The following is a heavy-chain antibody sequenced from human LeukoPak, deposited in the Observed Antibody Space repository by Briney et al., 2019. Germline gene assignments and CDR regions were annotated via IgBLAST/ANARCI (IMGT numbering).Heavy chain of an antibody. Sequence: GGSLRLSCVASVFTFYTYTMNWVPHSPGKGLEWVSSISSKSGYINSADSVKGLFIISRDNAKNSMSLQMNSLRGEDTAVYYCARVRTAYYPDYWGQGTLVTVSP. CDR3: ARVRTAYYPDY. CDR1: VFTFYTYT. V-gene: IGHV3-21*01. CDR2: ISSKSGYI. J-gene: IGHJ4*02. D-gene: IGHD3/OR15-3a*01.